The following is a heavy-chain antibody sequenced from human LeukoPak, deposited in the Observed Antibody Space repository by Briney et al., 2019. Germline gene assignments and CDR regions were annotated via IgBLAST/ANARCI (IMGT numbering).Heavy chain of an antibody. CDR1: GGSISSYY. J-gene: IGHJ3*02. D-gene: IGHD3-3*01. Sequence: TSETLSLTCTVSGGSISSYYWSWIRQPPGKGLEWIGYIYYSGSTNYNPSLKSRVTISVDTSKNQFSLKLSSVTAADTAVYYCARDYVPTSIFGVVQYPDGAFDIWGQGTMLTVSS. CDR2: IYYSGST. CDR3: ARDYVPTSIFGVVQYPDGAFDI. V-gene: IGHV4-59*01.